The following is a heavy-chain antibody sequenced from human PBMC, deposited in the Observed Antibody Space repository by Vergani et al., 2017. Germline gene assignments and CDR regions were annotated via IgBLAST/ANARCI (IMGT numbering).Heavy chain of an antibody. Sequence: VQLVQSGAEVKKPGESLKISCKGSGYSFTSYWIGWVRQMPGKGLEWIGYIYYSGSTNYNPSLKSRVTISVDTSKNQFSLKLSSVTAADTAVYYCARGADKDGYNKLAAFDIWGQGTMVTVSS. CDR3: ARGADKDGYNKLAAFDI. CDR2: IYYSGST. J-gene: IGHJ3*02. D-gene: IGHD5-24*01. V-gene: IGHV4-59*01. CDR1: GYSFTSYW.